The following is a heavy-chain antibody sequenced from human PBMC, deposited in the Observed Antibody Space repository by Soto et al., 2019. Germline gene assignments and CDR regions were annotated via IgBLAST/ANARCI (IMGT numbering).Heavy chain of an antibody. CDR1: GYSISSGYY. V-gene: IGHV4-38-2*01. Sequence: LSLTCAVSGYSISSGYYWGWIRQPPGKGLEWIGSIYHSGSTYYNPSLKSRVTISVDTSKNQFSLKLSSVTAADTAVYYCARVEMTTVTTIFDYWGQVTLVPVCS. CDR3: ARVEMTTVTTIFDY. D-gene: IGHD4-17*01. J-gene: IGHJ4*02. CDR2: IYHSGST.